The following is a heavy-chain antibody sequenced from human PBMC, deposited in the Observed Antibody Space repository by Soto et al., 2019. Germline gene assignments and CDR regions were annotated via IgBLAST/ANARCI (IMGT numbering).Heavy chain of an antibody. V-gene: IGHV5-51*01. J-gene: IGHJ4*02. D-gene: IGHD1-7*01. Sequence: GESLKISCEGSGYRFSNYWIGWVRQMPGKGLEWMGSIYPGDSEIRYSPSFQGQVSISADKSISAAYLQWNSLKASDTAIYYCARLNWNYRGYFDFWAQGTLVTVYS. CDR1: GYRFSNYW. CDR2: IYPGDSEI. CDR3: ARLNWNYRGYFDF.